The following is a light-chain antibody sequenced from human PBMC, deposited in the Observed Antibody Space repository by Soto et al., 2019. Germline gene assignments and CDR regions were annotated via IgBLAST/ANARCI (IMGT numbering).Light chain of an antibody. CDR1: SSDVGGYNY. CDR2: EVS. CDR3: SSYAGSNNVV. V-gene: IGLV2-8*01. Sequence: QSALTQPPSASGSPGQSVTISCTGTSSDVGGYNYVSWYQQHPGKAPKLMIYEVSKRPSGVPDLFSGSKSGNTASLTVSGFQAEDEADYYCSSYAGSNNVVFGGGTKVTVL. J-gene: IGLJ2*01.